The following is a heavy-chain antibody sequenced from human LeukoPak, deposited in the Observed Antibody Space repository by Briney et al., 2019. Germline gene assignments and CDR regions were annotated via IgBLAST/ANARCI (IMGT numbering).Heavy chain of an antibody. D-gene: IGHD3-22*01. CDR2: ISGSGGST. V-gene: IGHV3-23*01. CDR1: GFTFSSYA. J-gene: IGHJ6*02. CDR3: AKAGGGYAYYYYYYGMDV. Sequence: GGSLRLSCAASGFTFSSYAMSWVRQAPGKGLEWVSAISGSGGSTYYADSVKGRFTISRGNSKNTLYLQMNSLRAEDTAVYYCAKAGGGYAYYYYYYGMDVWGQGTTVTVSS.